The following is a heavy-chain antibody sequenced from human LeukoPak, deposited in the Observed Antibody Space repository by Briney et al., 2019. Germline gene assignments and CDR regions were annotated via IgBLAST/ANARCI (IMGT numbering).Heavy chain of an antibody. CDR2: ISSSGSTI. CDR3: AELGITMIGGV. V-gene: IGHV3-48*04. CDR1: GFTFSTYS. J-gene: IGHJ6*04. Sequence: GGSLRLSCAASGFTFSTYSMNWVRQAPGKGLEWVSSISSSGSTIYYADSVKGRFTISRDNAKNSLYLQMNSLRAEDTAVYYCAELGITMIGGVWGKGTTVTISS. D-gene: IGHD3-10*02.